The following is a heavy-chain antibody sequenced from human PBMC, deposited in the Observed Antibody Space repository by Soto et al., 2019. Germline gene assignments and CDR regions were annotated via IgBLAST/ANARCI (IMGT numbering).Heavy chain of an antibody. Sequence: PSETLSLTCTVSGGSISSYYWSWIRQPPGKGLEWIGYIYYSGSTNYNPSLKSRVTISVDTSKNQFSLKLSSVTAADTAVYYCARGQAVRDGDNNYTYYYYMDVWGKGTTVTVSS. D-gene: IGHD4-17*01. CDR2: IYYSGST. J-gene: IGHJ6*03. V-gene: IGHV4-59*08. CDR1: GGSISSYY. CDR3: ARGQAVRDGDNNYTYYYYMDV.